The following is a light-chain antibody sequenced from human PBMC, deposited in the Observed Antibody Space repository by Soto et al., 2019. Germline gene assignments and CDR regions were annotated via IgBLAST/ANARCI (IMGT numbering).Light chain of an antibody. J-gene: IGLJ1*01. CDR3: SSYTSSSTLV. CDR2: EVS. Sequence: QSALTQPASVSGSPGQSITISCTGTSSDVGGYNYVSWYQQHPGKAPKLMIYEVSNRPSGVSNRFSGSKSGNTASLTISGLQAEYEADYYCSSYTSSSTLVFATGTKLTVL. V-gene: IGLV2-14*01. CDR1: SSDVGGYNY.